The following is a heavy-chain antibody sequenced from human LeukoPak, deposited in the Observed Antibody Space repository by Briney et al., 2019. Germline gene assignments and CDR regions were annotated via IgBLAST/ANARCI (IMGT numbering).Heavy chain of an antibody. J-gene: IGHJ5*02. CDR2: IYSGGST. D-gene: IGHD3-10*01. Sequence: GGSLRLSCAASGFTFSDFAMIWVRQPPGKGLEWVSVIYSGGSTYYADSVKGRFTISRDNSKNTLYLQMNSLRAEDTAVYYCARATMVRGVIEGNWFDPWGQGTLVTVSS. V-gene: IGHV3-53*01. CDR1: GFTFSDFA. CDR3: ARATMVRGVIEGNWFDP.